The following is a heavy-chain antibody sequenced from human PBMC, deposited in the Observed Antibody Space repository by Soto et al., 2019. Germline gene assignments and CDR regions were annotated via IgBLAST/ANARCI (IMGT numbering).Heavy chain of an antibody. CDR1: GGPFSGYY. J-gene: IGHJ3*02. CDR2: INHSGST. Sequence: PSETLSLTCAVCGGPFSGYYWSWIRQPPGKGLEWIGEINHSGSTNYNPSLKSRVTISVDTSKNQFSLKLSSVTAADTAVYYCARRRGYYGSGKPNFFDIWGQGTMVTVSS. V-gene: IGHV4-34*01. CDR3: ARRRGYYGSGKPNFFDI. D-gene: IGHD3-10*01.